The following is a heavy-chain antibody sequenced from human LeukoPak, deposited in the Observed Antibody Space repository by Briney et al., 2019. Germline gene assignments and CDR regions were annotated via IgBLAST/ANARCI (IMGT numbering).Heavy chain of an antibody. CDR2: INHSGST. CDR1: GGSFSGYY. CDR3: ARRIPAIAIPRDNYFDY. V-gene: IGHV4-34*01. D-gene: IGHD2-2*02. Sequence: NPSETLSLTCAVYGGSFSGYYWSWIRQPPGKGLDWIGEINHSGSTNYNPSLKSRVTISLDTSKNQFSLKLSSVTAADTAVYYCARRIPAIAIPRDNYFDYWGQGTLVTVSS. J-gene: IGHJ4*02.